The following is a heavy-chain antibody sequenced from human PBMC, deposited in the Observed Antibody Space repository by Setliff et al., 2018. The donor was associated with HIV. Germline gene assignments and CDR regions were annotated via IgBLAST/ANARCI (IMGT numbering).Heavy chain of an antibody. CDR2: IYYNGTT. D-gene: IGHD3-22*01. V-gene: IGHV4-59*01. CDR1: GDSISRND. Sequence: SETLSLTCTVSGDSISRNDWAWVRQPPGKGLEWIGHIYYNGTTNYNPSIKSRVTISVDTSKNQLSLKLNSVTGADTAIFYCARGNYDTSDYYTNFYYYYMDVWGKGTAVTVS. CDR3: ARGNYDTSDYYTNFYYYYMDV. J-gene: IGHJ6*03.